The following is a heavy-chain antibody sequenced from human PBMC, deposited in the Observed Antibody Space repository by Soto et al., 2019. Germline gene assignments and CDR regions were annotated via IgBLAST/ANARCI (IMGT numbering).Heavy chain of an antibody. CDR3: AKLLRGQSHYDALEI. Sequence: GGSLRLSCVASGFAFSDTVMTRARQAPGKGLEWVSSISGNDDTTHYADSVKGRFTISRDNSKNTLYLQMDRLRAEDTAMYYCAKLLRGQSHYDALEIWGQGTMVTVSS. V-gene: IGHV3-23*01. D-gene: IGHD2-21*02. CDR2: ISGNDDTT. J-gene: IGHJ3*02. CDR1: GFAFSDTV.